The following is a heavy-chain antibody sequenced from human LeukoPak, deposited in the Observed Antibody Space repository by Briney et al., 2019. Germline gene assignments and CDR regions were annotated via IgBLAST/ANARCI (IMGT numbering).Heavy chain of an antibody. J-gene: IGHJ4*02. CDR3: ARDYDYGDYPGY. D-gene: IGHD4-17*01. Sequence: PGGSLRLSCAPSGSMFDDYGMSWVRQAPGKWLEWVSGINWNGGRTGYADSVKGRFTISRDNAKNSMYLQMNTLRAEDTALYYCARDYDYGDYPGYWGQGTLVTVSS. CDR2: INWNGGRT. V-gene: IGHV3-20*04. CDR1: GSMFDDYG.